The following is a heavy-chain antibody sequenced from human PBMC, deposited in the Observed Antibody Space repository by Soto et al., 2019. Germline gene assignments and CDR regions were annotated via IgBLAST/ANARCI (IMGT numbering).Heavy chain of an antibody. CDR2: INPNSGDT. Sequence: VASVKVSCKASGYIFTGHHIHWVRQAPGRGLEWMGWINPNSGDTEYAQNFQGRVTMTRDTSFNLVYMEMSGLMSDDTAVYYCARDARGTRGFDEMDIWGQGTTVTVSS. J-gene: IGHJ6*02. CDR1: GYIFTGHH. D-gene: IGHD3-9*01. CDR3: ARDARGTRGFDEMDI. V-gene: IGHV1-2*02.